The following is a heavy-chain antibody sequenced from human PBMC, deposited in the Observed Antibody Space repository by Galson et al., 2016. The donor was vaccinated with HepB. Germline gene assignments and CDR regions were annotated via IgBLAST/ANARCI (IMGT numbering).Heavy chain of an antibody. D-gene: IGHD1-26*01. CDR1: GFSLRNNGEG. Sequence: PALVKPTQTLTLTCTFSGFSLRNNGEGVGWIRQPPGKALEWVAVIYWDDNRRYSPSLKTRLTITKDTSKNEVVLTTTNMAPVDTATYYCAHRYRRLGATLFDSWGQGALVTVSS. CDR2: IYWDDNR. V-gene: IGHV2-5*02. CDR3: AHRYRRLGATLFDS. J-gene: IGHJ4*02.